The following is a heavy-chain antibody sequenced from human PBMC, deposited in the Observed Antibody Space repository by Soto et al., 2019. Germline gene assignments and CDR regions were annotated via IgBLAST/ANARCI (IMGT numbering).Heavy chain of an antibody. D-gene: IGHD1-20*01. CDR1: GYSFTSYD. CDR2: MTPISGET. V-gene: IGHV1-8*01. CDR3: ARNKWNTGDFDY. Sequence: ASVKVSCKASGYSFTSYDINWVRQASGQGLEWLGWMTPISGETGYAQKFQGRVSMTRDTSTSTAYVELSSLTYEDSAIYYCARNKWNTGDFDYWSHGTLVTGSS. J-gene: IGHJ4*01.